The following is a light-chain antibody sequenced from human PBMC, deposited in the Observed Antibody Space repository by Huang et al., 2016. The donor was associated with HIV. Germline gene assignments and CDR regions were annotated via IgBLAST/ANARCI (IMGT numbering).Light chain of an antibody. CDR2: VAS. J-gene: IGKJ2*01. Sequence: DIQITQSPSSLSASVGDRVTITCRASQNINKYLNWYQQQPGKAPKLLISVASTLQSWVPSSFSGSGSGTDFTLTISSLQPEDSAVYFCQQSVKTPRTFGQGTKLEI. CDR1: QNINKY. CDR3: QQSVKTPRT. V-gene: IGKV1-39*01.